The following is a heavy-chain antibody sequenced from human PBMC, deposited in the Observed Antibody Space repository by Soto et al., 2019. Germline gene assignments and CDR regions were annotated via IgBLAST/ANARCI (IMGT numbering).Heavy chain of an antibody. Sequence: SETLSLTCTVSGGSISSYYWSWIRQPPGKGLEWIGYIYYSGSTNYNPSLKSRVTISVDTSKNRFSLKLSSVTAADTAVYYCARDKYYDFWSGYYRDYYYYGMDVWGQGTTVTVSS. D-gene: IGHD3-3*01. J-gene: IGHJ6*02. CDR3: ARDKYYDFWSGYYRDYYYYGMDV. CDR1: GGSISSYY. CDR2: IYYSGST. V-gene: IGHV4-59*01.